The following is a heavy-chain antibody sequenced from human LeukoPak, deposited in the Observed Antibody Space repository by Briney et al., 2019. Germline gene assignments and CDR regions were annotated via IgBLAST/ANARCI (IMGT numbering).Heavy chain of an antibody. Sequence: SETLSFTCTVSGGSISSYYWSWIRQPPGKGLEWIGYIYYSGSTNYNPSLKSRVTISVDTSKNQFSLKLSSVTAADTAVYYCARLDYYGSGIDYWGQGTLVTVSS. CDR1: GGSISSYY. J-gene: IGHJ4*02. V-gene: IGHV4-59*08. CDR2: IYYSGST. D-gene: IGHD3-10*01. CDR3: ARLDYYGSGIDY.